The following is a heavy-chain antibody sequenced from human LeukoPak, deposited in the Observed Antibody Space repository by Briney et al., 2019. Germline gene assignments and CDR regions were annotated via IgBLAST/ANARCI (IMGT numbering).Heavy chain of an antibody. Sequence: PSETLSLTCTVSGGSISSGSYYWSWIRQPAGKGLEWIGRIYTSGSTNYNPSLKSRVTISVDTSKNQFSLKLSSVTAADTAVYYCARQPRRRWLLFANTNQTGYYFDYWGQGTLVTVSS. V-gene: IGHV4-61*02. J-gene: IGHJ4*02. CDR2: IYTSGST. CDR3: ARQPRRRWLLFANTNQTGYYFDY. D-gene: IGHD3-3*01. CDR1: GGSISSGSYY.